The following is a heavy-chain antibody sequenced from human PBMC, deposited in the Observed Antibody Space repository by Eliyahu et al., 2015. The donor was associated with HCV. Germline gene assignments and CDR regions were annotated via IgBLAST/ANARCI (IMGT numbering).Heavy chain of an antibody. Sequence: QVQLQESGPGLVKPSQTLSLTCTVSGGSISSGSYYWSWIRQPAREGPGVDWAFSIPGGSAPTTSLKSRVTISVDTSKNQFSLKLSSVTAADTAVYYCARGASYYDILTGYSQGAFDIWGQGTMVTVSS. V-gene: IGHV4-61*02. D-gene: IGHD3-9*01. CDR1: GGSISSGSYY. J-gene: IGHJ3*02. CDR3: ARGASYYDILTGYSQGAFDI. CDR2: SIPGGS.